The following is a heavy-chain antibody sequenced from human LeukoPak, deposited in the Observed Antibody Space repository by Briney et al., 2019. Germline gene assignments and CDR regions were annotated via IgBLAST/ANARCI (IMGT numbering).Heavy chain of an antibody. CDR1: GGSISSSSYY. D-gene: IGHD2-15*01. CDR2: IYYSGST. Sequence: PSETLSLTCTVSGGSISSSSYYWGWIRQPPGKGLEWIGYIYYSGSTNYNPSLKSRVTISVDTSKNQFSLKLTSVTAADTAVYYCARYCSGGSCGFDPWGQGTLVTVSS. J-gene: IGHJ5*02. CDR3: ARYCSGGSCGFDP. V-gene: IGHV4-61*05.